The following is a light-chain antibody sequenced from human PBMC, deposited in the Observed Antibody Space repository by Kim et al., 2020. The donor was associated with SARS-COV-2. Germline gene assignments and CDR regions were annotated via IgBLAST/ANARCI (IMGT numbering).Light chain of an antibody. CDR3: QQYNSYSAT. V-gene: IGKV1-5*01. CDR2: VAA. Sequence: YVEDSVIMSCRASQSMTRWACWYQQKPGKAPKLLIYVAASLKRGVPSRFSGSGSGTEFTLTISSLQPDDLEAYYCQQYNSYSATFGQGTKLEI. CDR1: QSMTRW. J-gene: IGKJ2*01.